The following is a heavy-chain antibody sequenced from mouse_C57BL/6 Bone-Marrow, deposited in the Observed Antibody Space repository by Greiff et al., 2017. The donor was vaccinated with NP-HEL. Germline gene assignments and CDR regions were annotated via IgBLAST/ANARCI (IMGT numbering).Heavy chain of an antibody. Sequence: DVKLVESEGGLVQPGSSMKLSCTASGFTFSDYYMAWVRQVPEKGLEWVANINYDGSSTYYLDSLKSRFIISRDNAKNILYLQMSSLKSEDTATYYCARDHYGSRWAMDYWGQGTSVTVSS. V-gene: IGHV5-16*01. D-gene: IGHD1-1*01. CDR3: ARDHYGSRWAMDY. J-gene: IGHJ4*01. CDR2: INYDGSST. CDR1: GFTFSDYY.